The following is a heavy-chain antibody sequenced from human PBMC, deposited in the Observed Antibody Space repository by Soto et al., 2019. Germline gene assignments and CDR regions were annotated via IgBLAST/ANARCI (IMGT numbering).Heavy chain of an antibody. CDR2: ISTTSFTI. Sequence: GGSRRRSWAASGFSFSTYNMDWVRQAPGKRPEWIAYISTTSFTIYYADSVKGRFTISRDNDRNSLYLEMNSLRDEDTAVYYCARDRCYDGTCYSASDSWGQGTLVTVSS. CDR1: GFSFSTYN. D-gene: IGHD2-15*01. CDR3: ARDRCYDGTCYSASDS. J-gene: IGHJ5*01. V-gene: IGHV3-48*02.